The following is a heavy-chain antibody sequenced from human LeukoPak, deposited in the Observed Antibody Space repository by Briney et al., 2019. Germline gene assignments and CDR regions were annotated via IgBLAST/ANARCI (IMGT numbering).Heavy chain of an antibody. CDR1: GYTFTSYY. CDR2: INPSGGST. V-gene: IGHV1-46*01. Sequence: GASVKVSCKASGYTFTSYYMHWVRQAPGQGLEWMGIINPSGGSTSYAQKFQGRVTMTRDTSTSTVYMELSSLRSEDTAVYYCARDLGFVSSPSSEGDYWGQGTLVTVSS. D-gene: IGHD2-2*01. J-gene: IGHJ4*02. CDR3: ARDLGFVSSPSSEGDY.